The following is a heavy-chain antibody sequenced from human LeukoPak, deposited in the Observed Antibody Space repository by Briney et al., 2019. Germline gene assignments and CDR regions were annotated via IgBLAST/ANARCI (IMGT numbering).Heavy chain of an antibody. V-gene: IGHV3-53*01. CDR3: ARDSGRFDVFDI. Sequence: PGGSRRLSCAASGFTVSTNYMSWVRQAPGKGLDWVSVIYSDGRTYYADSVKGRFTISRDNSKNTLYLQMNSLRAEDTAVYYCARDSGRFDVFDIWGQGTMVTVSS. CDR1: GFTVSTNY. D-gene: IGHD3-10*01. CDR2: IYSDGRT. J-gene: IGHJ3*02.